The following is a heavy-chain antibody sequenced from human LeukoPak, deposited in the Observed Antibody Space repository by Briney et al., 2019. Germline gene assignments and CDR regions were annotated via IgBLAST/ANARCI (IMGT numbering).Heavy chain of an antibody. CDR3: ARVVMERESSSSEDY. CDR1: GYTFTSYY. Sequence: PGASVTVSCKASGYTFTSYYMHWVRQAPGQGLEWMGIINPSGGSTSYAQKFQGRVTITRDMSTSTVYMELSSLRSEDTAVYYCARVVMERESSSSEDYWGQGTLVTVSS. CDR2: INPSGGST. V-gene: IGHV1-46*01. D-gene: IGHD6-6*01. J-gene: IGHJ4*02.